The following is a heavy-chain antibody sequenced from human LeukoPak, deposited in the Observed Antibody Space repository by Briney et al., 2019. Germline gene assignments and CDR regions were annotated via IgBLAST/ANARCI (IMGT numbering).Heavy chain of an antibody. Sequence: GGSLRLSCAASKFTFSSYEMNWVRQAPGKGLEWVSYISSSGTTIYYADSVKGRFTISRDNAKSSLYLQMNSLRAEDTAVYYCARVGDGYNLYYYYMDVWGKGTTVTISS. J-gene: IGHJ6*03. CDR3: ARVGDGYNLYYYYMDV. CDR1: KFTFSSYE. CDR2: ISSSGTTI. V-gene: IGHV3-48*03. D-gene: IGHD5-24*01.